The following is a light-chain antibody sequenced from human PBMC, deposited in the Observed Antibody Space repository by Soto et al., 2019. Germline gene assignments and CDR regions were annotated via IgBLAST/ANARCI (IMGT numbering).Light chain of an antibody. Sequence: QSVLTQPASVSGSPGQSITISCTGTSSDIGDYNYVSWYQHYPDKAPKLVIYEVTKRPSGVSDRFSGSKSGNTASLTISGLQVEDAADYYCASYTISSVLIFGGGTQLTVL. CDR1: SSDIGDYNY. CDR2: EVT. CDR3: ASYTISSVLI. J-gene: IGLJ2*01. V-gene: IGLV2-14*01.